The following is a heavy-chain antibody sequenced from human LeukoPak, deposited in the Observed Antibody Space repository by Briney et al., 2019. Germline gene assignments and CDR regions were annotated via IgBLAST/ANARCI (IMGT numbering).Heavy chain of an antibody. V-gene: IGHV4-34*01. D-gene: IGHD4-17*01. Sequence: SETLSLTCAVYGGSFSGYYWSWIRQPPGKGLEWIGEINHSGSTNYNPSLKSRVTISVDTSKNQFSLKLSSVTAADTAVYYCARRNYGTHAFDIWGQGTMVTVSS. CDR3: ARRNYGTHAFDI. J-gene: IGHJ3*02. CDR1: GGSFSGYY. CDR2: INHSGST.